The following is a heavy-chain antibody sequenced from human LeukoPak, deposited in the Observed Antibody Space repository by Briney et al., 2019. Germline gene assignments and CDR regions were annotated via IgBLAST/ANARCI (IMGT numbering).Heavy chain of an antibody. Sequence: PGGSLRLSCAASGFTFSSYSMNWVRQAPGRGLEWVSSISGSGNYILYADSVKGRFTISRDNAKNTLYLQMNSLGVEDTALYYCARGIASSRSVAIDLWGQGTLVAVSS. CDR2: ISGSGNYI. D-gene: IGHD6-13*01. J-gene: IGHJ4*02. CDR1: GFTFSSYS. CDR3: ARGIASSRSVAIDL. V-gene: IGHV3-21*01.